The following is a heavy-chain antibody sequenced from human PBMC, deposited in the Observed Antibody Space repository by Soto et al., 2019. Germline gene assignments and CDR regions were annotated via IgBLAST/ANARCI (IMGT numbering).Heavy chain of an antibody. CDR3: ARLHGYCIRTSCSGYYAMDV. CDR2: IYYSGST. Sequence: LSLTCTGYGGSFSDYYWSWIRQPPGKGLEWIGSIYYSGSTYYNPSLKSRITVSVDTSKNQFSLNLSSVTAADTAVYYCARLHGYCIRTSCSGYYAMDVWGQGTTVTVSS. D-gene: IGHD2-2*01. V-gene: IGHV4-39*01. CDR1: GGSFSDYY. J-gene: IGHJ6*02.